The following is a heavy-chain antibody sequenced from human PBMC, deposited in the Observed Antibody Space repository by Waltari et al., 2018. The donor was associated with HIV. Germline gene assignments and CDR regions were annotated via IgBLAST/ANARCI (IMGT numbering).Heavy chain of an antibody. Sequence: QVQLQESGPGLVKPSETLSLTCAVSGYSISRGYYWGWIRQPPGKGLEWIGSIYHSGSTYYNPSLKSRVTISVDTSKNQFSLKLSSVTAADTAVYYCARDRGSQDWFDPWGQGTLVTVSS. V-gene: IGHV4-38-2*02. CDR2: IYHSGST. J-gene: IGHJ5*02. D-gene: IGHD3-10*01. CDR1: GYSISRGYY. CDR3: ARDRGSQDWFDP.